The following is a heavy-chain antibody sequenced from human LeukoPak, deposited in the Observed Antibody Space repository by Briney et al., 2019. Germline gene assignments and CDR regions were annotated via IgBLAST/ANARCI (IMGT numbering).Heavy chain of an antibody. CDR3: AREDLSLDAFDM. J-gene: IGHJ3*02. V-gene: IGHV1-69*13. CDR2: IIPIFGTA. CDR1: GGTFSSYA. D-gene: IGHD3-3*01. Sequence: ASVKVSCKASGGTFSSYAISWVRQAPGQGLEWMGGIIPIFGTADYAQKFQGRVTITADESTSTAYMQLSSLRSEDTAVYYCAREDLSLDAFDMWGQGTMVTVS.